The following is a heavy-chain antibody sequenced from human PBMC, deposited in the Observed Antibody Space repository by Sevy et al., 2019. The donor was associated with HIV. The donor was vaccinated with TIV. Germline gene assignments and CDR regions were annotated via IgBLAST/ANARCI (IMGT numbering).Heavy chain of an antibody. D-gene: IGHD4-17*01. CDR1: GFTFSNTW. V-gene: IGHV3-15*01. CDR2: IKSKNDGGTT. Sequence: GGSLRLSCAASGFTFSNTWMSWVRQAPGKGLELFGRIKSKNDGGTTDYAAPVIGRFTISRDDSKSKLYLRMNSLKIEDTAVYYCTTMGWHGGFDIWGQGTMVTVSS. J-gene: IGHJ3*02. CDR3: TTMGWHGGFDI.